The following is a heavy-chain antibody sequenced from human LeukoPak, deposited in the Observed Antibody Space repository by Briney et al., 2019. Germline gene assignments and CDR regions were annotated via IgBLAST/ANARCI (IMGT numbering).Heavy chain of an antibody. J-gene: IGHJ4*02. CDR2: IRSKAYGGTT. CDR3: TTDPEYSYYFDY. V-gene: IGHV3-49*03. Sequence: GSLRLSSTASGFTFGDYAMSWFRQAPGKGLEWVGFIRSKAYGGTTEYAASVKGRFTISRDDSKSIAYLQMNSLKTEDTAVYYCTTDPEYSYYFDYWGQGTLVTVSS. CDR1: GFTFGDYA. D-gene: IGHD5-18*01.